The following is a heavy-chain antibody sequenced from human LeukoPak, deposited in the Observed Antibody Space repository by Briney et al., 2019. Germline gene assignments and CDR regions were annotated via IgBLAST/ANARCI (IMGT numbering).Heavy chain of an antibody. D-gene: IGHD1-1*01. CDR1: GFTFSDYY. CDR3: ARWVKRQYYFDY. Sequence: KAGGSLRLSCAASGFTFSDYYMSWIRQAPGKGLEWVSYISSSSTYTNYADSVKGRFTISRDNAKNSLYLQMNSLRAEDTAVYYCARWVKRQYYFDYWGQGTLVTVSS. J-gene: IGHJ4*02. CDR2: ISSSSTYT. V-gene: IGHV3-11*06.